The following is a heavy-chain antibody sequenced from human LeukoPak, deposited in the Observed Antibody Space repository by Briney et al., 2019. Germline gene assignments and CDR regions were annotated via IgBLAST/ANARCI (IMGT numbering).Heavy chain of an antibody. Sequence: SVKVPCKASGGTFSSYAISWVRQAPAQGLEWMGRIIPIFGIANYAQKFQGRVTITADKSTSTAYMELSSLRSEDTAVYYCARDLPFGGVIADYYFDYWGQGTLVTVSS. CDR2: IIPIFGIA. D-gene: IGHD3-16*02. CDR1: GGTFSSYA. V-gene: IGHV1-69*04. CDR3: ARDLPFGGVIADYYFDY. J-gene: IGHJ4*02.